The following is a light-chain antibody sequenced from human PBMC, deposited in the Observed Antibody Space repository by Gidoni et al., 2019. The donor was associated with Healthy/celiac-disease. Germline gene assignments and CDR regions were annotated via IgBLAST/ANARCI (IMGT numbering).Light chain of an antibody. V-gene: IGKV4-1*01. Sequence: DIVMPQSPDSLAVSLGERATINCKSSQRVLYSSNNKNYLAWYQQKPGQPPTLLIYWASTRESGVPDRFSGSGSGTDFTITISSLQAEDVAAYYCQQYYSTPRTFGQGTKVEIK. CDR2: WAS. CDR1: QRVLYSSNNKNY. J-gene: IGKJ1*01. CDR3: QQYYSTPRT.